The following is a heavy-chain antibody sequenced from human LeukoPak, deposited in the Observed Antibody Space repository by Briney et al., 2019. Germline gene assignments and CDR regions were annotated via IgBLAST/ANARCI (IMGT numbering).Heavy chain of an antibody. J-gene: IGHJ5*02. D-gene: IGHD3-3*01. CDR2: IYGGGNT. Sequence: AGGSLRLSCAVSGFTVRRNYISWVRQAPGKGPEWVSIIYGGGNTYYADSVKGRFTISSDNSKNTLYLQMNSLRAEDTAVYYCARESYNYDFCRGGCRWSDPWGQGTLVTVSS. CDR3: ARESYNYDFCRGGCRWSDP. CDR1: GFTVRRNY. V-gene: IGHV3-53*01.